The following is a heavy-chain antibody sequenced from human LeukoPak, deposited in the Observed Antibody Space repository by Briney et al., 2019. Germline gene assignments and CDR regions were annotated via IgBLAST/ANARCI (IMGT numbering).Heavy chain of an antibody. Sequence: GGSLRLSCAASGFTFSSYWMSWVRQAPGKGLEWVANIKQDGSEKYYVDSVKGRFTISRDNAKNSLYLQMNSLRAEDTAVYYWARSPVGASATFDYWGQGTLVTVSS. CDR2: IKQDGSEK. V-gene: IGHV3-7*03. J-gene: IGHJ4*02. CDR3: ARSPVGASATFDY. CDR1: GFTFSSYW.